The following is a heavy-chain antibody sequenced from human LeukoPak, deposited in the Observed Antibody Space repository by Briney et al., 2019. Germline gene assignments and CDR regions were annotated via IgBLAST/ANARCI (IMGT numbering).Heavy chain of an antibody. J-gene: IGHJ4*02. CDR3: ARIPLVSPCDFWSGYYGEYYFDY. D-gene: IGHD3-3*01. CDR1: GYTFTSYG. Sequence: ASVKVSCKASGYTFTSYGISWVRQAPGQGLEWMGWISAYNGNTNYAQKLQGRVTMTTDTSTSTAYMELRSLRSDDTAVYYCARIPLVSPCDFWSGYYGEYYFDYWGQGTLVTVSS. CDR2: ISAYNGNT. V-gene: IGHV1-18*01.